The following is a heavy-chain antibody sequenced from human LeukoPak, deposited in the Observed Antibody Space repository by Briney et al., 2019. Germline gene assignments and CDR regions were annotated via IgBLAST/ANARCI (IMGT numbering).Heavy chain of an antibody. CDR2: IWHDGSKI. Sequence: GGSLRLSCAASGFTFSYYGMQWVRQAPGKGLEWVALIWHDGSKIHYADSVRGRLTISRDDSRNTLYLQMNSLRGDDTAVYYCAKDVGKWESLHFFDYWGQGTLVTVSS. J-gene: IGHJ4*02. CDR1: GFTFSYYG. V-gene: IGHV3-33*03. D-gene: IGHD1-26*01. CDR3: AKDVGKWESLHFFDY.